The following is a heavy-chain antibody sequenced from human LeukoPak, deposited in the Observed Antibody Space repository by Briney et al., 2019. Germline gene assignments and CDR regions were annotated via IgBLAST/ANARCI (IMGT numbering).Heavy chain of an antibody. CDR2: FDPEDGET. Sequence: ASVTVSCKVSGYTLTELSMHWVRQALGKGHEWMGGFDPEDGETIYAQKFQSRVTMTEDTSTDTAYMELSSLRSEDTAVYYCATSGDIVVVPAAIDYYYGMDVWGQGTTVTVSS. D-gene: IGHD2-2*02. J-gene: IGHJ6*02. CDR3: ATSGDIVVVPAAIDYYYGMDV. CDR1: GYTLTELS. V-gene: IGHV1-24*01.